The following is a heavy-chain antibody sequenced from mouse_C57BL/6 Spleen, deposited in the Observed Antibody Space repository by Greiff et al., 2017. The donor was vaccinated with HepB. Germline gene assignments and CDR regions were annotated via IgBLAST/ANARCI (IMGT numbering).Heavy chain of an antibody. Sequence: EVQGVESGGGLVQPKGSLKLSCAASGFSFNTYAMNWVRQAPGKGLEWVARIRSKSNNYATYYADSVKDRFTISRDDSESMLYLQMNNLKTEDTAMYYCVRHEHLDYAMDYWGQGTSVTVSS. J-gene: IGHJ4*01. CDR2: IRSKSNNYAT. V-gene: IGHV10-1*01. CDR1: GFSFNTYA. CDR3: VRHEHLDYAMDY.